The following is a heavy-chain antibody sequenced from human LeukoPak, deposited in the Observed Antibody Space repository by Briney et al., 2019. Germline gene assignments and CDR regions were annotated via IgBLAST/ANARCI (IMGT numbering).Heavy chain of an antibody. CDR1: GFTFSTYG. CDR3: AKRMGGNYGALDY. J-gene: IGHJ4*02. Sequence: GGSLRLSCAASGFTFSTYGMHWVRQAPGKGLEWVAVTSYDGSSKYYADSVKGRFTISRDNSKNTLYLQMNSLRAEDTAVYYCAKRMGGNYGALDYWGQGTLVAVSS. D-gene: IGHD4/OR15-4a*01. V-gene: IGHV3-30*18. CDR2: TSYDGSSK.